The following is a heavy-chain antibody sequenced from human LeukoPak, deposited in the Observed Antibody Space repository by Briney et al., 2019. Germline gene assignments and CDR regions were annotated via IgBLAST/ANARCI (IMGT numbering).Heavy chain of an antibody. D-gene: IGHD2-21*01. CDR2: IKAGNGDT. Sequence: ASVKVSCKASGYIFTKYVVHWVRQAPGQRPEWMGWIKAGNGDTKYSQNFQDRLTITRDTTASTVYMEQSSLTSEDTALYYCARDDCGDTCYPGGYCRQGTMVSVSS. V-gene: IGHV1-3*01. CDR1: GYIFTKYV. CDR3: ARDDCGDTCYPGGY. J-gene: IGHJ4*02.